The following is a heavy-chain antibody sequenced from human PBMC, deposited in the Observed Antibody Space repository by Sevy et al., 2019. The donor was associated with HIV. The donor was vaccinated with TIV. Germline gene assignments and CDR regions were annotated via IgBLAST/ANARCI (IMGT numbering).Heavy chain of an antibody. D-gene: IGHD1-1*01. CDR1: GVSISPYY. Sequence: SETLSLTCTVSGVSISPYYWAWIRQPPGKGLECIGFSGSTNYNPSLKTRVTTSVGTSKNQFSLKLSSVTAADTAIYYCARGGPNQHQLDYFDYWGQGTLVTVSS. V-gene: IGHV4-59*01. CDR2: SGST. CDR3: ARGGPNQHQLDYFDY. J-gene: IGHJ4*02.